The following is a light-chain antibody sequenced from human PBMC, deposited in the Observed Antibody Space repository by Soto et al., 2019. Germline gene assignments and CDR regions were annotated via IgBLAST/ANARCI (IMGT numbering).Light chain of an antibody. V-gene: IGKV3-11*01. CDR3: QHRSNWNPAYT. CDR1: QSVSSY. CDR2: DAS. J-gene: IGKJ2*01. Sequence: EIVLTQSPATLSLSPGERATLSCRASQSVSSYLAWYQQKPGQAPRLLIYDASNRATGIPARFSGSGSGTDFTLTISSIEPEDFAVYYCQHRSNWNPAYTFGQGTKLEIK.